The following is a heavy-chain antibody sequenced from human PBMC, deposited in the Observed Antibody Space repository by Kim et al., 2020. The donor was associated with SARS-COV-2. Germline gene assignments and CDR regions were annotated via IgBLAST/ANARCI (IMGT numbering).Heavy chain of an antibody. CDR3: ATSVVAARDY. Sequence: TYYDPSLKSRITISIDPSKNQFSLKLSSVTAADTAVYYCATSVVAARDYWGQGTLVTVSS. CDR2: T. J-gene: IGHJ4*02. D-gene: IGHD2-15*01. V-gene: IGHV4-39*01.